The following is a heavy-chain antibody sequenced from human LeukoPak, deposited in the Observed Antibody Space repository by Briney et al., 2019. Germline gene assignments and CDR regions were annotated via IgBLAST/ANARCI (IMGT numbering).Heavy chain of an antibody. CDR2: INHSGST. CDR3: ARSPIEYDFWSAYRARIDY. V-gene: IGHV4-34*01. Sequence: PSETLSLTCAVYGGSFSGYYWSWIRQPPGKGLEWIGEINHSGSTNYNPSLKSRVTISVDTSKNQFSLKLSSVTAADTAVYYCARSPIEYDFWSAYRARIDYWGQGTLVTVSS. J-gene: IGHJ4*02. D-gene: IGHD3-3*01. CDR1: GGSFSGYY.